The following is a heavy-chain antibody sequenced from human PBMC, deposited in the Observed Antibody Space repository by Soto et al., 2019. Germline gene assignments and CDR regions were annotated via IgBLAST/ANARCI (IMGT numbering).Heavy chain of an antibody. D-gene: IGHD6-13*01. V-gene: IGHV3-23*01. CDR1: GFTFNSYA. CDR2: ISGNGRDT. Sequence: EVQLLESGGGLEQPGGSLRLSCAASGFTFNSYAMSWVRQAPGKGLEWVSSISGNGRDTFYADSVKGRFTISRDNSKNTLFRQMNSLGADDTAVYYCAKNPGMRAAQNCFARWGQGTLVIVSS. CDR3: AKNPGMRAAQNCFAR. J-gene: IGHJ5*02.